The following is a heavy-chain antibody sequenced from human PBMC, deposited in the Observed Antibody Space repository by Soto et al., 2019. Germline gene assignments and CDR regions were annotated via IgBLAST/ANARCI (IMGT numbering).Heavy chain of an antibody. J-gene: IGHJ3*02. Sequence: VQLVQSEADVEKPGASVTVSCKTSGYTFTANYIHWVRQAPGQGLEWMGWINTNNGGTHFAQKFQDWVTLTRDKSIRTAYMELRRLKSDDTAIYYCARGSFVGANGGADAFDSWGQGTMVSVSS. CDR1: GYTFTANY. CDR3: ARGSFVGANGGADAFDS. V-gene: IGHV1-2*04. D-gene: IGHD1-26*01. CDR2: INTNNGGT.